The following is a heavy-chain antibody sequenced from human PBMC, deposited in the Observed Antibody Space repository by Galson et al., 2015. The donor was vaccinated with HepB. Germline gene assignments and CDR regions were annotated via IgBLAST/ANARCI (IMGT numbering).Heavy chain of an antibody. V-gene: IGHV3-15*01. Sequence: SLRLSCAASGFTFSNAWMSWVRQAPGKGLEWVGRIKSKTDGGTTDYAAPVKGRFTISRDDSKNTLYLQMNSLKTEDTAVYYCTTVVVPYYYDSSGYYPYDAFGIWGQGTMVTVSS. CDR3: TTVVVPYYYDSSGYYPYDAFGI. CDR1: GFTFSNAW. CDR2: IKSKTDGGTT. J-gene: IGHJ3*02. D-gene: IGHD3-22*01.